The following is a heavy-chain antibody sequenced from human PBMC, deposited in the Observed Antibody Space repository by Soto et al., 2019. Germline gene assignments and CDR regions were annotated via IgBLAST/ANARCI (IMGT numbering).Heavy chain of an antibody. CDR1: GGSISSYY. CDR2: IYYSGST. CDR3: ARRYGNTFDY. V-gene: IGHV4-59*08. Sequence: PSETLSLTCTVSGGSISSYYGSWFRQPPGKGLEWIGYIYYSGSTNYNPSLKSRVTISVDTSKNQFSLKLSSVTAADTAVYYCARRYGNTFDYWGQGTLVTVSS. D-gene: IGHD4-17*01. J-gene: IGHJ4*02.